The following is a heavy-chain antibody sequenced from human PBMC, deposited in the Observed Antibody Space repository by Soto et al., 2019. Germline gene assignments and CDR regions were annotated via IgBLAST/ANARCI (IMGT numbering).Heavy chain of an antibody. CDR3: ARGGSGVRFLEWLSDY. D-gene: IGHD3-3*01. CDR2: TSSSSSYI. CDR1: GFTFSSYS. Sequence: GGSLRLSCAASGFTFSSYSMNWVRQAPGKGLEWVSSTSSSSSYIYYADSVKGRFTISRDNAKNSLYLQMNSLRAGDTAVYYCARGGSGVRFLEWLSDYWGQGTLVTVSS. J-gene: IGHJ4*02. V-gene: IGHV3-21*01.